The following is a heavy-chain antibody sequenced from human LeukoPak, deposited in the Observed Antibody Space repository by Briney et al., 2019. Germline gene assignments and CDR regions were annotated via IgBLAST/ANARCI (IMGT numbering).Heavy chain of an antibody. J-gene: IGHJ4*02. CDR1: GFTFSSYS. V-gene: IGHV3-21*01. CDR2: ISSSSSYI. D-gene: IGHD3-22*01. CDR3: ARRSRKPQNDSSGYYWSN. Sequence: GGSLRLSCAASGFTFSSYSMNWVRQAPGKGLEWVSSISSSSSYIYYVDSVKGRFTISRDNAKNSLYLQMNGLRAEDTAVYYCARRSRKPQNDSSGYYWSNWGQGTLVTVSS.